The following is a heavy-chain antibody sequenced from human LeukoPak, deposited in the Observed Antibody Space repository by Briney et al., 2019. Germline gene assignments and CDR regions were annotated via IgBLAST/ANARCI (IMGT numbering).Heavy chain of an antibody. D-gene: IGHD6-19*01. Sequence: GGSLRLSCAASEFTFSTYWMSWVRQAPGKGLEWVSVIHIDGTTYYADSVKGRFTISRDNSKNTVYLEINSLRPEDTALYYCASGSDSSYWGQGTLVTVSS. J-gene: IGHJ4*02. CDR3: ASGSDSSY. CDR2: IHIDGTT. CDR1: EFTFSTYW. V-gene: IGHV3-66*02.